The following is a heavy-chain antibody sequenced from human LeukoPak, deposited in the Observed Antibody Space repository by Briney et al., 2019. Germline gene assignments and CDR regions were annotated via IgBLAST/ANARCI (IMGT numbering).Heavy chain of an antibody. V-gene: IGHV3-7*04. Sequence: PGGALRLSCVPSVFTFSIPLMSCVRQAPGKGLEWVANIKEDGSKENYEDSVKGQFTISRDNAKNSLYLQMSSLRAEDTAIYYCARAYSWGQGTRVTVSS. CDR2: IKEDGSKE. J-gene: IGHJ5*02. CDR3: ARAYS. D-gene: IGHD2-21*01. CDR1: VFTFSIPL.